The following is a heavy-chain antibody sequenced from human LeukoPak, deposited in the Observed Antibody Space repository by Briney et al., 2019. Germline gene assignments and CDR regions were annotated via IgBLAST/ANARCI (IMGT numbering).Heavy chain of an antibody. D-gene: IGHD3-10*01. CDR2: INWNGGST. CDR3: ARSGGFGESYFDY. Sequence: GGSLRLSCETAGFTFSSYVMHWVRQAPGKGLEWVSGINWNGGSTGYADSVKGRFTISRDNAKNSLYLQMNSLRAEDTALYYCARSGGFGESYFDYWGQGTLVTVSS. V-gene: IGHV3-20*04. CDR1: GFTFSSYV. J-gene: IGHJ4*02.